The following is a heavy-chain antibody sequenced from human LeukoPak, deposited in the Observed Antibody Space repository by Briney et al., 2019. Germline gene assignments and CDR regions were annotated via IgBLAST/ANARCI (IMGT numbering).Heavy chain of an antibody. CDR3: ARATAMVKGWFDP. D-gene: IGHD5-18*01. CDR1: GGTFSSYA. CDR2: IIPIFGTA. V-gene: IGHV1-69*05. Sequence: SVKVSCKASGGTFSSYAISWVRQAPGQGLEWMGGIIPIFGTANYAQKFQGRVTITTDESTGTAYMELSSLRSEDTAVYYCARATAMVKGWFDPWGQGTLVTVSS. J-gene: IGHJ5*02.